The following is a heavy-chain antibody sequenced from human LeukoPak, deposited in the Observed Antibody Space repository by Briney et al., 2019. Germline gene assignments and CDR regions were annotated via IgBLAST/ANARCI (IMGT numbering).Heavy chain of an antibody. J-gene: IGHJ1*01. V-gene: IGHV3-48*04. Sequence: GGSLRLSCAASGFTFSSYSMNWVRQAPGKGLEWVSYISSSSSTIYYADSVKGRFTISRDNAKNSLYLQMNSLRAEDTAVYYCARDEYSSSWYLYFQHWGQGTLVTVSS. CDR1: GFTFSSYS. CDR2: ISSSSSTI. CDR3: ARDEYSSSWYLYFQH. D-gene: IGHD6-13*01.